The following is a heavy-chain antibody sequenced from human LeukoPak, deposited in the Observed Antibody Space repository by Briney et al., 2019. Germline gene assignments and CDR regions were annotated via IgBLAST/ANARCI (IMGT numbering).Heavy chain of an antibody. CDR1: GGTFSNYG. CDR2: IIPIFDTA. Sequence: SVKVSCKASGGTFSNYGISWVRQAPGQGLEWTGGIIPIFDTANYAQKFQGRVTITADESTSTAYMELSSLRSEDTAVYYCARGRLGLLWFGDLPSWGQGTLVTVSS. V-gene: IGHV1-69*13. D-gene: IGHD3-10*01. J-gene: IGHJ4*02. CDR3: ARGRLGLLWFGDLPS.